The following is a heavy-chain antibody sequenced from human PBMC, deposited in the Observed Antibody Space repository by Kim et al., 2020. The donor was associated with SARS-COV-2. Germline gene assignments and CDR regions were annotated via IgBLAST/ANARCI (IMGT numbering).Heavy chain of an antibody. CDR3: ARLPAAIRYHYYYGMDV. Sequence: VKGRFTISRDNSKNTLYLQMNSLRAEDTAVYYCARLPAAIRYHYYYGMDVWGQGTTVTVSS. V-gene: IGHV3-23*01. J-gene: IGHJ6*02. D-gene: IGHD2-2*01.